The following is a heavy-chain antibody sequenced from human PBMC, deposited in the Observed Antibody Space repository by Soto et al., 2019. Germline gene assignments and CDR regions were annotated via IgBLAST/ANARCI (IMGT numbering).Heavy chain of an antibody. J-gene: IGHJ4*02. CDR2: ISYDGSSQ. D-gene: IGHD2-21*01. CDR1: GFTFSSDG. Sequence: QVQLVESGGGVVQPGRSLRLSCAASGFTFSSDGMHWFRQAPGKGLEWVAVISYDGSSQYYAVSVQGRFAISRDNSKNTLYLQMNSLRPEDTALYYCAKANAHIPFDSWGQGTLVTVSS. CDR3: AKANAHIPFDS. V-gene: IGHV3-30*18.